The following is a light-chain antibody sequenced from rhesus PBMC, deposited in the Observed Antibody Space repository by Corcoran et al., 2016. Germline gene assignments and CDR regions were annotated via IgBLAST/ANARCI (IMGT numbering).Light chain of an antibody. CDR1: QGINKE. CDR2: AAS. CDR3: LQDYTTPYS. V-gene: IGKV1-94*01. J-gene: IGKJ2*01. Sequence: DIQMTQSPSSLSASVGDRVTVTRRASQGINKELSRYQQKPGKAPTLLIYAASRLQTGVSFRFSGSGSGTDFTLTISSLQPEDVATYYCLQDYTTPYSFGQGTKVEIK.